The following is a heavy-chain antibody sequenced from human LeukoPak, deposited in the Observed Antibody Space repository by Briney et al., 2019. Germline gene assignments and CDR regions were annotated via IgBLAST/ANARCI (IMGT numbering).Heavy chain of an antibody. Sequence: GESLKISCKGSGYSFTSYWIGWVRQMPGKGLEWMGIIYPGDSDTRYSPSFLGQVTISADKSISTAYLQWSSLKASDTAMYYCARHYCSSTSCYAGAFDIWGQGTMVTVSS. J-gene: IGHJ3*02. D-gene: IGHD2-2*01. V-gene: IGHV5-51*01. CDR3: ARHYCSSTSCYAGAFDI. CDR2: IYPGDSDT. CDR1: GYSFTSYW.